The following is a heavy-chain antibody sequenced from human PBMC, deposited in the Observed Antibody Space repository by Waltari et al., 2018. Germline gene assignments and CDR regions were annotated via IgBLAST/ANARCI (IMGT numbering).Heavy chain of an antibody. CDR3: ARDERTYYDFWSGYTYYFDY. CDR2: ISSSSSYL. D-gene: IGHD3-3*01. CDR1: GFTFSSYS. Sequence: EVQLVESGGGLVKPGGSLRLSCAASGFTFSSYSMNWVRQAPGKGLEWVSSISSSSSYLYYTDSGKGRFTISRDNAKNSLYLQMNSLRAEDTAVYYCARDERTYYDFWSGYTYYFDYWGQGTLVTVSS. V-gene: IGHV3-21*01. J-gene: IGHJ4*02.